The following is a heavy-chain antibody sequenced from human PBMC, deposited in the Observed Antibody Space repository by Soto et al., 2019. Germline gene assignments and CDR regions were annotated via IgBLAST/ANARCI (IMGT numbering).Heavy chain of an antibody. CDR3: ARWRKYHYYGMDV. J-gene: IGHJ6*02. Sequence: QVQLVQSGAEVKKPGASVKVACKASGYTFTSYGISWVRQGPGQGLEWMGWISAYNGNTNYAQKLQGRVTMTTDTSTSTAYRELRSLRSDNPAVYYCARWRKYHYYGMDVWGQGTTVTVSS. CDR2: ISAYNGNT. CDR1: GYTFTSYG. V-gene: IGHV1-18*01.